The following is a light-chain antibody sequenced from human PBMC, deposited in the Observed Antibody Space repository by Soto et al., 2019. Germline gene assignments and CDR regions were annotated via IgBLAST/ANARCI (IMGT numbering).Light chain of an antibody. Sequence: QSALTHPASVSGSPGQSITISGTGTSSDVGGYNYVSWYQQQPGKAPKLMIYEVSNRPSGVSKRFSGSKSGKTASLTFSGLQAEGESDYYFPSYASCTTRSFGSGT. CDR2: EVS. J-gene: IGLJ1*01. CDR3: PSYASCTTRS. V-gene: IGLV2-14*01. CDR1: SSDVGGYNY.